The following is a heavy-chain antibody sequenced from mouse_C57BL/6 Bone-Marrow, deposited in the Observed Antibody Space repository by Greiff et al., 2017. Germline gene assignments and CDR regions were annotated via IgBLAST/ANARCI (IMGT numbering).Heavy chain of an antibody. CDR2: IYPRSGNT. CDR1: GYTFTSYG. CDR3: ARSCGSSYWYFDV. D-gene: IGHD1-1*01. J-gene: IGHJ1*03. V-gene: IGHV1-81*01. Sequence: QVHVKQSGAELARPGASVKLSCKASGYTFTSYGISWVKQRPGQGLEWIGEIYPRSGNTYYNEKFKGKATLTADKSSSTAYMELRSLTSEDSAVYFCARSCGSSYWYFDVWGTGTTVTVSS.